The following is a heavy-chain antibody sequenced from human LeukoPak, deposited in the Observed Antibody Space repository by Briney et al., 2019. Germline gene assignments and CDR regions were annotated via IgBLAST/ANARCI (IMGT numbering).Heavy chain of an antibody. V-gene: IGHV4-39*01. CDR2: IYYSGST. CDR1: GGSISSDLYY. D-gene: IGHD5-18*01. J-gene: IGHJ4*02. CDR3: VRTPFSVDIAIF. Sequence: NPSETLSLTCTVSGGSISSDLYYWEWIRQPPGKGLEWIGGIYYSGSTYFNPSLKSRVTISVDTSKNQFSLKLNSVTAGDTAVYYCVRTPFSVDIAIFWGQGILVTVSS.